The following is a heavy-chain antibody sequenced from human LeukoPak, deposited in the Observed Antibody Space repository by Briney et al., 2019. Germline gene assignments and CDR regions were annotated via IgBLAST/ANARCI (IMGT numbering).Heavy chain of an antibody. CDR3: AKSQITTVTTRGYYFDY. CDR2: ISGSGGST. J-gene: IGHJ4*02. Sequence: SGGSLRLSCAASGFTFSSYAMSWVRQAPGKGLEWVSAISGSGGSTYYADSVKGRFTISRDNSKNTLYLQMNSLRAEDTAIYYCAKSQITTVTTRGYYFDYWGREPWSPSPQ. CDR1: GFTFSSYA. D-gene: IGHD4-17*01. V-gene: IGHV3-23*01.